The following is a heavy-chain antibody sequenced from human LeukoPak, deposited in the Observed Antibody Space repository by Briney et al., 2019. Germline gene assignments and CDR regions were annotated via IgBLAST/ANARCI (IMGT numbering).Heavy chain of an antibody. V-gene: IGHV1-69*13. D-gene: IGHD6-19*01. CDR1: GGTFTSYA. Sequence: TSVTVTSKATGGTFTSYAISCVRQAPGQGLEWMGGIIPMFGTANYAQKFQGRVTITADESTSTAYMELSSLRSEDTAVYYCARARASSGWYGDDYYYYYGMDVWGQGTTVTVSS. CDR2: IIPMFGTA. CDR3: ARARASSGWYGDDYYYYYGMDV. J-gene: IGHJ6*02.